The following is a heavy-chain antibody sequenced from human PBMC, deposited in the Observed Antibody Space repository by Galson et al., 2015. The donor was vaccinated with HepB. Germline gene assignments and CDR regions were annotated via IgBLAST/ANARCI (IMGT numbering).Heavy chain of an antibody. CDR2: IIPILGIA. D-gene: IGHD1-1*01. J-gene: IGHJ4*02. V-gene: IGHV1-69*04. CDR3: ARNTWNDAYYFDY. CDR1: GGTFSSYA. Sequence: SVKVSCKASGGTFSSYAISWVRQAPGQGLEWMRRIIPILGIANYAQKFQGRVTITADKSTSTAYMELSSLRSEDTAVYYCARNTWNDAYYFDYWGQGTLVTVSS.